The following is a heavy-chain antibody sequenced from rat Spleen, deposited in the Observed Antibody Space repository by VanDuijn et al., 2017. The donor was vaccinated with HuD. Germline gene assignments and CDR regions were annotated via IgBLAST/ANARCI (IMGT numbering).Heavy chain of an antibody. D-gene: IGHD4-3*01. CDR3: TRAQGYNYWYFDF. CDR1: GFSLSNYG. CDR2: IWGNGNT. J-gene: IGHJ1*01. V-gene: IGHV2-13*01. Sequence: QVQLKESGPGLVQPSQTLSLTCTVSGFSLSNYGVFWVRQPPGKGLEWMGLIWGNGNTNYNSALKSRLTISRDTSKNQVFLKMNSLQTDDTGTYYCTRAQGYNYWYFDFWGPGTLVTVSS.